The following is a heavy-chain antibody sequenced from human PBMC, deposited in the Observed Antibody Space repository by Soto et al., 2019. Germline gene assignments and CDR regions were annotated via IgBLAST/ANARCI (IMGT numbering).Heavy chain of an antibody. V-gene: IGHV3-23*01. CDR3: AKEYCSSTSCYDVDY. D-gene: IGHD2-2*01. Sequence: EVQLLGSGGGLVQPRGSLRISCAASGFSFRSYAMSWVRQAPGKGLEWVSAISGSGGSTYYADSVKGRFTISRDNSKNTLYLQMNSMRAEDTAVYYCAKEYCSSTSCYDVDYWGQGTLVTVSS. J-gene: IGHJ4*02. CDR1: GFSFRSYA. CDR2: ISGSGGST.